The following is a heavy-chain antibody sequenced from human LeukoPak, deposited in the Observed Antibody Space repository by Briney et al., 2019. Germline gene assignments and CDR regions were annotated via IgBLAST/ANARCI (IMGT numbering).Heavy chain of an antibody. CDR1: GGSISSGDYY. CDR2: IYYSGST. CDR3: ARALRIADSSGYYYSSSWFDP. J-gene: IGHJ5*02. V-gene: IGHV4-30-4*01. Sequence: PSQTLSLTCTVSGGSISSGDYYWNWIRQPPGKGLEWIGYIYYSGSTYYNPSLKSRVTISVDTSKNQFSLKLSSVTAADTAVYYCARALRIADSSGYYYSSSWFDPWGQGTLVTVSS. D-gene: IGHD3-22*01.